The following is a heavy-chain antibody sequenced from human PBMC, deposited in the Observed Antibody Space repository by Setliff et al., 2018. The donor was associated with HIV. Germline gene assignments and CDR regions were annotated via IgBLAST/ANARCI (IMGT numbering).Heavy chain of an antibody. D-gene: IGHD2-15*01. J-gene: IGHJ4*02. V-gene: IGHV4-39*01. Sequence: SETLSLTCKVSGGSFNTKRTKWGWIRQSPGKGLEWIGSIFYFGSVTYNPSLKSRPLISIDMSKTQFSLNLSSVTAADTAVYYCARHSFPFGGKGVDYWGQGTLVTVSS. CDR3: ARHSFPFGGKGVDY. CDR1: GGSFNTKRTK. CDR2: IFYFGSV.